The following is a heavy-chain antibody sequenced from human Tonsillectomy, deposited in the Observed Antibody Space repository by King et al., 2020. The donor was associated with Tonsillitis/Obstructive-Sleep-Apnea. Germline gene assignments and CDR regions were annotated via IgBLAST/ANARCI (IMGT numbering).Heavy chain of an antibody. CDR2: INTNTGNP. CDR1: GYTFTSYA. J-gene: IGHJ4*02. V-gene: IGHV7-4-1*02. Sequence: VQLVESGSELKKPGASVKVSCKASGYTFTSYAMNWVRQAPGQGLEWMGWINTNTGNPTYAQGFTGRFVFSLDTSVSTAYLQISSLMAEDTAVYYCAYLGCSSSSCYNGFWGQGTLVTVSS. CDR3: AYLGCSSSSCYNGF. D-gene: IGHD3-22*01.